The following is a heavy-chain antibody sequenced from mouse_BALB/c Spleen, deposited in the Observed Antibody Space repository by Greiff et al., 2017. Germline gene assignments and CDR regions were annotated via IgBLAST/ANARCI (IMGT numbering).Heavy chain of an antibody. D-gene: IGHD1-1*01. CDR3: ARTHYGSTFDD. J-gene: IGHJ2*01. Sequence: VQLQQSGAELVRPGVSVKISCKGSGYTFTDYAMHWVKQSHAKSLEWIGVISTYYGDASYNQKFKGKATMTVDKSSSTAYMELARLTSEDSAIYYCARTHYGSTFDDWGQGTTLTVSS. CDR2: ISTYYGDA. V-gene: IGHV1S137*01. CDR1: GYTFTDYA.